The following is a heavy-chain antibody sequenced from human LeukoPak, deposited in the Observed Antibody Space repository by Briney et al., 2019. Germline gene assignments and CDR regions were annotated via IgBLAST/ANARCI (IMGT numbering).Heavy chain of an antibody. V-gene: IGHV3-30-3*01. J-gene: IGHJ4*02. CDR2: ISYDGSNE. Sequence: GGSLRLSCAASGFTLSSYAMHWVRQAPGKGLEWVAVISYDGSNEFYAESVKGRFTISRDDSKNTVYLQMNSLRPEDTALYYCAVDCSSASCPGYWGQGTLVTVSS. CDR1: GFTLSSYA. CDR3: AVDCSSASCPGY. D-gene: IGHD2-2*01.